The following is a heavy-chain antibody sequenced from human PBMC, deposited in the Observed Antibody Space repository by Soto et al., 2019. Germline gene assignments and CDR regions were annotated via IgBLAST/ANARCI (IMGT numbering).Heavy chain of an antibody. Sequence: EVQLLESGGGLVQPGGSLRLSCAASGFTFSSYAMSWVRQAPGKGLEWVSAISGSGGSTYYADSVKGRFTISRDNSKNTRYLQMNSLRAEDTAVYYCAKAWEYGGGAFDIWGQGTMVTVSS. CDR3: AKAWEYGGGAFDI. CDR1: GFTFSSYA. CDR2: ISGSGGST. J-gene: IGHJ3*02. D-gene: IGHD1-26*01. V-gene: IGHV3-23*01.